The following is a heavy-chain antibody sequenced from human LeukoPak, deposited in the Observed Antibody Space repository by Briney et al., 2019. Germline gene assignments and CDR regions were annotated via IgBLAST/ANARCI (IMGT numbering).Heavy chain of an antibody. CDR2: IYYSGST. J-gene: IGHJ4*02. CDR3: AREETAPGRPLVY. Sequence: SSETLSLTCTVSGASISSYYWSWIRQPPGKGLEWIGYIYYSGSTNYNPSLKSRVIISVDTSKNHFSLKLSSVAAADTAVYYCAREETAPGRPLVYWGQGTLVTVSS. CDR1: GASISSYY. D-gene: IGHD6-13*01. V-gene: IGHV4-59*01.